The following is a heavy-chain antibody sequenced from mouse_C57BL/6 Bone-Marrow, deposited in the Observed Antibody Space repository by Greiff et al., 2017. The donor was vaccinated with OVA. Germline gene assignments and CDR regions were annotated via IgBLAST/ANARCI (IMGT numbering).Heavy chain of an antibody. J-gene: IGHJ3*01. CDR1: GFTFSSYG. Sequence: EVMLVESGGDLVKPGGSLKLSCAASGFTFSSYGMSWVRQTPDKRLEWVATISSGGSYTYYPDSVKGRFTISRDNAKNTLYLQMSSLKSEDTAMYYCARHGLYDYDWFAYWGQGTLVTVSA. V-gene: IGHV5-6*01. CDR2: ISSGGSYT. D-gene: IGHD2-4*01. CDR3: ARHGLYDYDWFAY.